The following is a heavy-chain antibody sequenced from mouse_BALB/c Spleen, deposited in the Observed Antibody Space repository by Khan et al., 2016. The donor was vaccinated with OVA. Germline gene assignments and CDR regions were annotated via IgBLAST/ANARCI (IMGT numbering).Heavy chain of an antibody. CDR1: GFSLTDYG. D-gene: IGHD3-2*01. J-gene: IGHJ2*01. CDR3: ARDLPDSSGFDY. Sequence: VQLQESGPGLVAPSQSLSITCTVSGFSLTDYGVNWVRQPPGKGLEWLGMIWGDGSTDYNSALKSRLSISKDNSKSQVFLKMNSLQTDDTAKYVCARDLPDSSGFDYWGQGTTLTVSS. CDR2: IWGDGST. V-gene: IGHV2-6-7*01.